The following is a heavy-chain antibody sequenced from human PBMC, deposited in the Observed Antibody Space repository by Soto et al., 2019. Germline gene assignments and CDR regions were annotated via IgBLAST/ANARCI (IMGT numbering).Heavy chain of an antibody. CDR2: VYYTGST. CDR1: GGSISGSY. V-gene: IGHV4-59*01. CDR3: ARSVAVPGAHIDY. J-gene: IGHJ4*02. D-gene: IGHD6-19*01. Sequence: SKTLSLTCSVSGGSISGSYWSWIRQSPGKGLEWLGYVYYTGSTNYSPSLRSRVSISVDTSKNEFSLRLSSVTAADTAVYFCARSVAVPGAHIDYWGQGTQVTVSS.